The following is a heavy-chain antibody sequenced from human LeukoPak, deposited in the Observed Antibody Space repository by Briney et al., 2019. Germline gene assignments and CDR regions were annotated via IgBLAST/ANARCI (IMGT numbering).Heavy chain of an antibody. CDR2: IYTSGST. J-gene: IGHJ6*02. CDR3: ARVDYYYDSSGYYYYGMDV. V-gene: IGHV4-4*07. D-gene: IGHD3-22*01. Sequence: SETLSLTCTVSGGSISSYYWSWIRQPAGKGLEWIGRIYTSGSTNYNPSLKSRVTMSVDTSKNQFSLKLSSVTAADTAVYYCARVDYYYDSSGYYYYGMDVWGQGTTVTVSS. CDR1: GGSISSYY.